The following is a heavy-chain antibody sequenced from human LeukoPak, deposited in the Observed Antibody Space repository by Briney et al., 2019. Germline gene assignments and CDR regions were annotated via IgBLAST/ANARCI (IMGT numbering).Heavy chain of an antibody. Sequence: GGSLRLSCAASGFTFSRYWMNWVRQVPGKGLVWVSRINGDGSSTSYADSVKGRFTISRDNAKDTLYLQMNSLRPEDTAVYYCARKTDSGSNWFDPWGQGTLATVSS. CDR3: ARKTDSGSNWFDP. CDR1: GFTFSRYW. V-gene: IGHV3-74*01. J-gene: IGHJ5*02. D-gene: IGHD3-10*01. CDR2: INGDGSST.